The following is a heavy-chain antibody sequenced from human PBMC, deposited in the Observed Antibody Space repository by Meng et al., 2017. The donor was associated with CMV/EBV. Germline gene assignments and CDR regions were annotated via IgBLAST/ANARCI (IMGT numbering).Heavy chain of an antibody. Sequence: AETLSLTCAASGFTISSYAMHWVRQAPGRGLEYVSAISSNGVTTYYADSVKGRFTISRDNSKNTLYLQMGSLRAEDMAMYYCARLGISDAFDIWGQGTMVTVSS. V-gene: IGHV3-64*02. D-gene: IGHD3-16*01. J-gene: IGHJ3*02. CDR1: GFTISSYA. CDR2: ISSNGVTT. CDR3: ARLGISDAFDI.